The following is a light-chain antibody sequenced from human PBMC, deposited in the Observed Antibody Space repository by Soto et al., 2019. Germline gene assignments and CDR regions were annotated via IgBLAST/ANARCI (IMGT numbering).Light chain of an antibody. CDR1: QSISSW. CDR2: KAS. Sequence: DIQMTQSPSTLSASVGDRVTITCLASQSISSWLAWYQQKPGKAPKLLIYKASSLESGVPSRFSGSGSGTEFTLTISSLQPDDFATYYCQQYNSYLYTFGQGTKLEIK. CDR3: QQYNSYLYT. V-gene: IGKV1-5*03. J-gene: IGKJ2*01.